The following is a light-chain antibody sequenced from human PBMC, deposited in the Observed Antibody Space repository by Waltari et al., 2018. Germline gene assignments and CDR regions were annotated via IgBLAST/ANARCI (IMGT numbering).Light chain of an antibody. CDR3: QQCNSYPYT. V-gene: IGKV1-13*02. J-gene: IGKJ2*01. CDR2: DAS. Sequence: AIQLTQSPSSLSASVGDRVIVTCRASQGISNSLAWYQQRSGRAPKLLIYDASNLQSGVPLRFSGSGSGTDFTLTISSLQPDDFATYYCQQCNSYPYTFGQGTRLEI. CDR1: QGISNS.